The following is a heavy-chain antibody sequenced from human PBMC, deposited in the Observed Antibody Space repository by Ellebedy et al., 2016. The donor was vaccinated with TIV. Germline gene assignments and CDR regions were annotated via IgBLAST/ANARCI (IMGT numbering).Heavy chain of an antibody. J-gene: IGHJ4*02. CDR2: IYSCGST. D-gene: IGHD6-19*01. V-gene: IGHV3-66*03. CDR1: GFTVSSNY. Sequence: GGSLRLSCAASGFTVSSNYMSWVRQAPGKGLEWVSVIYSCGSTYYADSVKGRFTISRDNAKNSLSLQMNSLRAEDTAVYYCARDAPRAVAFVDLWGQGTLVTVSS. CDR3: ARDAPRAVAFVDL.